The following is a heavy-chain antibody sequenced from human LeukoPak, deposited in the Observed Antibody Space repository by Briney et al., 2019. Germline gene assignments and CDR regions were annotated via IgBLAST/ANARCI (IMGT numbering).Heavy chain of an antibody. V-gene: IGHV3-48*01. CDR3: ARDTAMVPHYFDY. CDR2: ISSSSSTI. J-gene: IGHJ4*02. Sequence: PGGSLRLPCAASGFTFSSYSMNWVRQAPGKGLEWVSYISSSSSTIYYADSVKGRFTISRDNAKSSLYLQMNSLRAEDTAVYYCARDTAMVPHYFDYWGQGTLVTVSS. CDR1: GFTFSSYS. D-gene: IGHD5-18*01.